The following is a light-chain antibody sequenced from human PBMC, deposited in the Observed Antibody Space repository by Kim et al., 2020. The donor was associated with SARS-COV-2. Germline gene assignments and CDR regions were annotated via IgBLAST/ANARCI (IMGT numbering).Light chain of an antibody. CDR3: CSYAGASSL. Sequence: PGQSITISCTGTSSDVGNYNLVSWYQKYPGKAPKLIIYEVTQRPSGVSNRFSGSKSGNTASLTISGLQTEDEADYHCCSYAGASSLFGGGTQLTVL. V-gene: IGLV2-23*02. CDR1: SSDVGNYNL. J-gene: IGLJ3*02. CDR2: EVT.